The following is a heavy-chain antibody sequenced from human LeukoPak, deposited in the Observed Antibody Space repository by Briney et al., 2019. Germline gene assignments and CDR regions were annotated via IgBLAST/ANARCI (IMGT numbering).Heavy chain of an antibody. V-gene: IGHV3-64*01. CDR1: GFTFSSYA. Sequence: GGSLRLSCAASGFTFSSYAMHWVRQAPGKGLEYVSAISSNGGSTYYANSVKGRFTISRDNSKNTLYLQMGSLRAEDMAVYYCAREASSGWTTDAFDIWGQGTMVTVSS. CDR3: AREASSGWTTDAFDI. D-gene: IGHD6-19*01. J-gene: IGHJ3*02. CDR2: ISSNGGST.